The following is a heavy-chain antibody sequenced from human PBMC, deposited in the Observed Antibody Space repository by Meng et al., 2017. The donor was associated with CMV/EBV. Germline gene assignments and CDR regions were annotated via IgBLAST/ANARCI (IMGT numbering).Heavy chain of an antibody. Sequence: SVKVSCKASGGTFSSYTISWVRQAPGQGLEWMGRIIPILGIANYAQKFQGRVTITADKSTSTAYMELSSLRSEDTAVYYCARSSGYDRYGMDVWSQGTTVTVSS. J-gene: IGHJ6*02. CDR2: IIPILGIA. V-gene: IGHV1-69*02. CDR1: GGTFSSYT. D-gene: IGHD5-12*01. CDR3: ARSSGYDRYGMDV.